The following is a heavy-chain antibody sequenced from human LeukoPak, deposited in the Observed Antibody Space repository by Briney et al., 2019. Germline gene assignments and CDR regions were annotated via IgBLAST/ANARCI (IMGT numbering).Heavy chain of an antibody. CDR2: ISYDGSNK. Sequence: GGSLRLSCAASGFTFSSYAMHWVRQAPGKGLEWVAVISYDGSNKYYADSVKGRFTISRDNSKNTLYLQMKSLRAEDTAVYYCARELPKSAYGMDVWGQGTTVTVSS. D-gene: IGHD3-10*01. CDR1: GFTFSSYA. J-gene: IGHJ6*02. CDR3: ARELPKSAYGMDV. V-gene: IGHV3-30-3*01.